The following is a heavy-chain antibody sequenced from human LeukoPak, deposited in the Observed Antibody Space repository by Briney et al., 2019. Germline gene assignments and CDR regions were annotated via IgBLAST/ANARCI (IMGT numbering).Heavy chain of an antibody. J-gene: IGHJ3*02. CDR2: ISAYNGNT. D-gene: IGHD6-25*01. V-gene: IGHV1-18*01. CDR3: ARDLPNIRQRIAAPGGDAFDI. Sequence: PRASVKVSCKASGYTFTSYGISWVRQAPGQGLEWMGWISAYNGNTNYAQKLQGRVTMTTDTSTSTAYMELSSLRSEDTAVYYCARDLPNIRQRIAAPGGDAFDIWGQGTMVTVSS. CDR1: GYTFTSYG.